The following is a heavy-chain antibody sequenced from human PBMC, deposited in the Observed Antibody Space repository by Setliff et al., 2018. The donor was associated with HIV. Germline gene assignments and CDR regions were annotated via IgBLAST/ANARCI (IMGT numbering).Heavy chain of an antibody. CDR1: GYTFTDYY. Sequence: VASVKVSCKASGYTFTDYYIHWVQQAPGKGLGWMGRVDPEDGETTYAEKFQGRITITADTSTDTAYLELSSLRSEDSAFYYCTTPLDSSGYFGSDYFDYWGQGALVTVSS. CDR2: VDPEDGET. CDR3: TTPLDSSGYFGSDYFDY. V-gene: IGHV1-69-2*01. D-gene: IGHD3-22*01. J-gene: IGHJ4*02.